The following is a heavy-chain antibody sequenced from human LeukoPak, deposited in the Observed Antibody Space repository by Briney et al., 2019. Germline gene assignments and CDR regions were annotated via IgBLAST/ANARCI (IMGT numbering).Heavy chain of an antibody. J-gene: IGHJ6*02. CDR1: GFTFRSYA. D-gene: IGHD2-2*01. CDR2: VSFAGSNK. CDR3: ARDLEVDCSSTSCYDYYFYYGMDV. Sequence: GRSLRLSCAASGFTFRSYAMHWVRQAPGKGLEWVAVVSFAGSNKYYADSVKGRFTISRDNSKNTLYLRMNNLRAEDTAVYYCARDLEVDCSSTSCYDYYFYYGMDVWGQGTTVTVSS. V-gene: IGHV3-30*04.